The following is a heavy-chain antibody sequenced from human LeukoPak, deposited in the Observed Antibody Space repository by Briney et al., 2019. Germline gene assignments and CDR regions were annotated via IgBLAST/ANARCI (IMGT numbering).Heavy chain of an antibody. CDR2: INHSGST. V-gene: IGHV4-34*01. Sequence: SETLSLTCAVYGGSFSGYYWSWIRQPPGKGLEWIGEINHSGSTNYNPSLKSRVTISVDTSKNQFSLKLSSVTVADTAVYYCARHVVVVVPAAMLFGGLWFDPWGQGTLVTVSS. D-gene: IGHD2-2*01. CDR3: ARHVVVVVPAAMLFGGLWFDP. CDR1: GGSFSGYY. J-gene: IGHJ5*02.